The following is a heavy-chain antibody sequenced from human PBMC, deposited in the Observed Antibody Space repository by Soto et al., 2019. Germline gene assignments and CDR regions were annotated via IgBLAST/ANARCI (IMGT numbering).Heavy chain of an antibody. J-gene: IGHJ3*02. CDR1: GYTFTNHG. Sequence: QVQLVQSGAEVKKPGASVKVSCKASGYTFTNHGINWLRQAPGQGLEWMRWINPYNANVNYAQKLQGRVTMTTDTSASTAYMDLRSLTSDDSAVYYCARDRVAGIWGDAFDIWGQGTMVTVSS. CDR2: INPYNANV. CDR3: ARDRVAGIWGDAFDI. D-gene: IGHD3-16*01. V-gene: IGHV1-18*04.